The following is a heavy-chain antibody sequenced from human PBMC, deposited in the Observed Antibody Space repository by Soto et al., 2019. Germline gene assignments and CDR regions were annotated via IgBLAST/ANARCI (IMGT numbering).Heavy chain of an antibody. J-gene: IGHJ4*02. CDR3: ARGCISTSCQNRNFDY. CDR1: GGTFNSHA. CDR2: IIPIFGTA. Sequence: QVQLVQSGAEVKKPGSSVKVSCKASGGTFNSHAISWVRQAPGQGLEWMGGIIPIFGTAKYPQKFQGRVTIIADESTNKASMEVSGMRSEDTAVYYCARGCISTSCQNRNFDYWGQGTLVTVSS. D-gene: IGHD2-2*01. V-gene: IGHV1-69*12.